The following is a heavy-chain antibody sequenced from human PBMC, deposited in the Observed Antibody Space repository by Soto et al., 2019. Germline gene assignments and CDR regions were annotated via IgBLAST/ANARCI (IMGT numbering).Heavy chain of an antibody. D-gene: IGHD5-12*01. CDR2: FDPEDGET. Sequence: ASVKVSCKISGYTLTELSIHWVRQAPGKGLEWMGGFDPEDGETIYAQKFQGRVTMTEDTFTDTVYMELSSLRSEDTAVYYCATDQSGYDWGYFDYWGQGTLVTVS. CDR1: GYTLTELS. V-gene: IGHV1-24*01. CDR3: ATDQSGYDWGYFDY. J-gene: IGHJ4*02.